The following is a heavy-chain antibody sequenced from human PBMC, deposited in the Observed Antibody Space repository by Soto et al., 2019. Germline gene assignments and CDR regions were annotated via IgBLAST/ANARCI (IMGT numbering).Heavy chain of an antibody. J-gene: IGHJ6*02. CDR2: ISTYNGDT. CDR1: GYTFTRSG. V-gene: IGHV1-18*01. CDR3: ASEGVAPYYCDGMDV. Sequence: ASVKVSCKASGYTFTRSGISWVRQAPGQGLEWMGWISTYNGDTNYAQTFQGRVTMTTDTSTSTVHMEVRSLRSDDTAVYYCASEGVAPYYCDGMDVWGQGTPVTVS. D-gene: IGHD5-12*01.